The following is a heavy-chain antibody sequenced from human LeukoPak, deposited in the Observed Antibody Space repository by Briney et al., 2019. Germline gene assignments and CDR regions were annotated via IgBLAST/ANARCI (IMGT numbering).Heavy chain of an antibody. CDR1: GFTFGDYA. CDR2: IRSKAYGGTT. J-gene: IGHJ5*02. CDR3: TRDDWDDLTTYWFDP. V-gene: IGHV3-49*01. Sequence: GRSLRLSCTASGFTFGDYAMSWFRQAPGKGLEWVGFIRSKAYGGTTEYAASVKGRFTISRDGSKSIAYLQMNSLKTEDTAVYYCTRDDWDDLTTYWFDPWGQGTLVTVSS. D-gene: IGHD4-11*01.